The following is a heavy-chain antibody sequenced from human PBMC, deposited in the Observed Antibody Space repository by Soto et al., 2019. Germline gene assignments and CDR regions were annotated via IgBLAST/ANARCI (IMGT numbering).Heavy chain of an antibody. CDR2: IIGTGAMT. CDR1: GFSFSNYA. Sequence: EVHLLESGGGLGQPGGSLRLSCAASGFSFSNYAMSWVRQVPGRGLEWVSGIIGTGAMTYYADSVRGRFTISRDNSKSTLYLQMTSQRVEDTAVYFCAKAADMVTTQMYYWGQGTLVTVSS. J-gene: IGHJ4*02. V-gene: IGHV3-23*01. D-gene: IGHD2-21*02. CDR3: AKAADMVTTQMYY.